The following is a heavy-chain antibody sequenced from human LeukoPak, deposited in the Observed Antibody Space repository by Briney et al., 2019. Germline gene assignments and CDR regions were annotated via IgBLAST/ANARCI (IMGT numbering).Heavy chain of an antibody. CDR2: IIPIFGTA. Sequence: GASVKVSCKASGYTFTDYYMHWVRQAPGQGLEWMGGIIPIFGTANYAQKFQGRVTITADKSTSTAYMELSSLRSEDTAVYYCARDLDRGFVYGDVWLPDQNWFDPWDQGTLVTVSS. V-gene: IGHV1-69*06. J-gene: IGHJ5*02. CDR1: GYTFTDYY. CDR3: ARDLDRGFVYGDVWLPDQNWFDP. D-gene: IGHD4-17*01.